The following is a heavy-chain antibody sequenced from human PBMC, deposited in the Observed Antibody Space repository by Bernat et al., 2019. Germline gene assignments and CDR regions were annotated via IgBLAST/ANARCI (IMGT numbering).Heavy chain of an antibody. Sequence: QVQLVQSGAEVKKPGSSVKVSCKASGGTFSSYAISWVRQAPGQGLEWMGGIIPIFGTANYAQKFQGRVTITTDQSTSPAYMELSRLRSEDTAVYYCARAALLPGAAAVGWLGWFDPWGQGTLVTVSS. CDR3: ARAALLPGAAAVGWLGWFDP. CDR2: IIPIFGTA. CDR1: GGTFSSYA. J-gene: IGHJ5*02. D-gene: IGHD6-13*01. V-gene: IGHV1-69*01.